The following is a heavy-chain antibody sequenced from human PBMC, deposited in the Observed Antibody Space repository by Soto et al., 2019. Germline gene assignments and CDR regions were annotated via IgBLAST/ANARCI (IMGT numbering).Heavy chain of an antibody. Sequence: GGSLRLSCAASGFTFSSYAMSWVRQAPGKGLEWVSAISGSGGSTYYADSVKGRFTISRDNSKNTLYLQMNSLRAEDTAVYYCAKRSGSSGYYSLVDYWGQGTLVTVSS. D-gene: IGHD3-22*01. CDR3: AKRSGSSGYYSLVDY. CDR2: ISGSGGST. V-gene: IGHV3-23*01. CDR1: GFTFSSYA. J-gene: IGHJ4*02.